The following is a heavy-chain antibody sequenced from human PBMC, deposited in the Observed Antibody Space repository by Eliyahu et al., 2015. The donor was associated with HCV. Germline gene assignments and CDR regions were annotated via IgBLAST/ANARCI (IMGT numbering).Heavy chain of an antibody. J-gene: IGHJ4*02. CDR2: INNDGSST. V-gene: IGHV3-74*01. D-gene: IGHD3-3*01. CDR1: GFTFSSXW. CDR3: ARASSAYYDFWSGWNY. Sequence: EVQLVESGGGLVQPGGSLRLXCAASGFTFSSXWMHWVRQAPGKGLVWVSRINNDGSSTTYADSVKGRFTISRDNANNTLYLQMNSLRAEDTAVYYCARASSAYYDFWSGWNYWGQGTLVTVSS.